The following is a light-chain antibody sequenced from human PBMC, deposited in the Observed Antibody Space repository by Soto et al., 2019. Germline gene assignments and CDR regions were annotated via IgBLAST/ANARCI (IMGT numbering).Light chain of an antibody. CDR1: TGAVTSGHY. V-gene: IGLV7-46*01. CDR3: LLFDSGPRV. J-gene: IGLJ3*02. Sequence: QAVVTQEPSLTVSPGGTVTLTCDSSTGAVTSGHYPYWFQQKPGQAPRTLIYDTNNKHSWTPARFSGSLLGGKAALTLSGAQPEDEAEYYCLLFDSGPRVFGGWTQLTVL. CDR2: DTN.